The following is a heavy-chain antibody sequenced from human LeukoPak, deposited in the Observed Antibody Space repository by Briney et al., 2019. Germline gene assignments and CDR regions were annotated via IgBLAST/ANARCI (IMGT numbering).Heavy chain of an antibody. CDR2: VSPSGSST. D-gene: IGHD1/OR15-1a*01. CDR1: GYTFTGYY. Sequence: GASVKVSCKASGYTFTGYYMHWVRQAPGQGLEWMAIVSPSGSSTTYAQKLQGRVTMTRDTSTSTVYMELSSLGSEDTAVYYCARDNNKWSIDYWGQGTLVTVSS. V-gene: IGHV1-46*04. CDR3: ARDNNKWSIDY. J-gene: IGHJ4*02.